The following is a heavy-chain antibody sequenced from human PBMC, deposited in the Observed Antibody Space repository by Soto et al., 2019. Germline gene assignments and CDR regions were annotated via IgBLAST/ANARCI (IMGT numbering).Heavy chain of an antibody. CDR1: GFTASSNY. CDR3: ARAYSSSWPNYYYYYGMDV. D-gene: IGHD6-13*01. V-gene: IGHV3-53*01. J-gene: IGHJ6*02. Sequence: GGSLRLSCAASGFTASSNYMSWVRQAPGKGLEWVSVIYSGGSTYYADSVKGRFTISRDNSKNTLYLQMNSPRAEDTAVYYCARAYSSSWPNYYYYYGMDVWGQGTTVTVSS. CDR2: IYSGGST.